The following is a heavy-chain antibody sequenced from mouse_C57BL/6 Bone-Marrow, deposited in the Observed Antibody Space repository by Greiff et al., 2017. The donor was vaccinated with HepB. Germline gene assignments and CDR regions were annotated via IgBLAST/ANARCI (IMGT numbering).Heavy chain of an antibody. D-gene: IGHD2-4*01. CDR1: GYAFSSSW. Sequence: QVQLQQSGPELVKPGASVKISCKASGYAFSSSWMNWVKQRPGKGLEWIGRIYPGDGDTNYNGKFKGKATLTAYKSSSTAYMQLSSLTSEDSAVYFCAKVHYESFAYWGQGTLVTVSA. V-gene: IGHV1-82*01. J-gene: IGHJ3*01. CDR3: AKVHYESFAY. CDR2: IYPGDGDT.